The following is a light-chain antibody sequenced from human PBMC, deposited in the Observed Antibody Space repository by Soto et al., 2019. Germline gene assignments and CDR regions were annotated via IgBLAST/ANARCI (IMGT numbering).Light chain of an antibody. CDR3: SSHRSSSTPVV. CDR2: EVS. CDR1: SSDVGGYNY. V-gene: IGLV2-14*01. J-gene: IGLJ2*01. Sequence: QSALTQPASVSGSPGQSITISCTGTSSDVGGYNYVSWYQQHPGKAPKFMIYEVSNRPSGVSNRFSGSKSGNTASLTISGLQAEDEADYYCSSHRSSSTPVVFGGGTKLTVL.